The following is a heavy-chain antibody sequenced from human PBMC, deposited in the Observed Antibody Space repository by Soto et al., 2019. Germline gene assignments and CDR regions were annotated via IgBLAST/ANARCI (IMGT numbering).Heavy chain of an antibody. D-gene: IGHD3-10*01. V-gene: IGHV1-3*01. CDR2: INAGNGNT. Sequence: QVQLVQSGAEVKKPGASVKVSCKASGYTFTSYAMHWVRQAPGQRLEWMGWINAGNGNTKYSQKFQGRVTITRDTSASTAYMELSSLRSEDTAVYYCAITRGWVRGVPPNQKPFDPWGQGTLVTVSS. CDR3: AITRGWVRGVPPNQKPFDP. J-gene: IGHJ5*02. CDR1: GYTFTSYA.